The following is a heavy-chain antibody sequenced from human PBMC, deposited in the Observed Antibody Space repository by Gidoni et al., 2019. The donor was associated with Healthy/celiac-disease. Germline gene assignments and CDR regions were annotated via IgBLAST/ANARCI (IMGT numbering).Heavy chain of an antibody. CDR3: ARAPPSSYYYGSGSTQYGIDV. J-gene: IGHJ6*02. CDR2: IYYSGST. CDR1: GGSISSSSYY. V-gene: IGHV4-39*07. Sequence: QLQLQESGPGLVKPSETLSLTCTVSGGSISSSSYYWGWIRQPPGKGLEWIGSIYYSGSTYYNPSLKSRVTISVDTSKNQFSLKLSSVTAADTAVYYCARAPPSSYYYGSGSTQYGIDVWGQGTTVTVSS. D-gene: IGHD3-10*01.